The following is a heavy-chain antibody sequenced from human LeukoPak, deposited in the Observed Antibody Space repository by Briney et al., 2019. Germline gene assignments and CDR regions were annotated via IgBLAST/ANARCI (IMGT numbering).Heavy chain of an antibody. V-gene: IGHV3-30*18. CDR3: AKDQGVQLGIDY. D-gene: IGHD1-1*01. CDR2: ISYGGGDK. CDR1: GFTFSSNA. J-gene: IGHJ4*02. Sequence: QPGRSLRLSCAASGFTFSSNAMHWVRPAPGKGLEWVAIISYGGGDKYYADSVKGRFTVSRDNSKNTLDLQMNSLRTEDTAVYYCAKDQGVQLGIDYWGQGSLVTVSS.